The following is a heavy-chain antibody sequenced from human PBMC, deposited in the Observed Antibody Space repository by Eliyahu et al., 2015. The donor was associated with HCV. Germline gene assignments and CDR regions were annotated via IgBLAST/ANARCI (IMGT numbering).Heavy chain of an antibody. J-gene: IGHJ4*02. V-gene: IGHV3-23*01. CDR2: ISGSGGST. Sequence: TFSSYAMSWVRQAPGKGLEWVSAISGSGGSTYYADSVKGRFTISRDNSKNTLYLQMNSLRAEDTAVYYCAKDLERPLWSGYFASDYWGQGTLVTVSS. CDR1: TFSSYA. CDR3: AKDLERPLWSGYFASDY. D-gene: IGHD3-3*01.